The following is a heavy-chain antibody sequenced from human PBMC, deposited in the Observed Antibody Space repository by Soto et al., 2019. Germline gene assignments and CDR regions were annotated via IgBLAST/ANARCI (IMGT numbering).Heavy chain of an antibody. V-gene: IGHV3-23*01. CDR1: TMSFNTYG. J-gene: IGHJ5*02. Sequence: EVEMLESGGGLVQPGGSLRLSCAASTMSFNTYGVTWVRQATGKGLELVSTVTVTGGCTYYADSVKGRFTISRDRSNYTVSLLLNSLRVEDTAIYYCARQRSPEGWFDPWGQGTLVTVSS. CDR2: VTVTGGCT. CDR3: ARQRSPEGWFDP. D-gene: IGHD3-10*01.